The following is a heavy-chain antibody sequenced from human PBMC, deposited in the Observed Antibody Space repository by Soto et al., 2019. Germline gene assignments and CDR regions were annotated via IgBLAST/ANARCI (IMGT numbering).Heavy chain of an antibody. CDR2: IIPILGIA. CDR1: GGTFSSYT. D-gene: IGHD2-15*01. CDR3: AKGESGSHWFDP. Sequence: RASVTVSCKASGGTFSSYTISWVRQAPGQGLEWMGRIIPILGIANYAQKFQGRVTITADKSTSTAYMELSSLRSEDAAVYYCAKGESGSHWFDPWGQGTLVTVSS. J-gene: IGHJ5*02. V-gene: IGHV1-69*02.